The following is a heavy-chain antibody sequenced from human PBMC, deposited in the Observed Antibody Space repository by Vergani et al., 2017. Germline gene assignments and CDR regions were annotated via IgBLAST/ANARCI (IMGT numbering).Heavy chain of an antibody. D-gene: IGHD5-18*01. Sequence: QVQLQESGPGLVKPSQTLSLTCTVSGGSISSGSYYWSWIRQPAGKVLEWMGRIYTSGSTNYNTSLKSRVTKSVDTSKIQFSLKLSSVTAADTAVYYCARGGYTAMGDYWGQGTLVTVSS. J-gene: IGHJ4*02. CDR3: ARGGYTAMGDY. V-gene: IGHV4-61*02. CDR2: IYTSGST. CDR1: GGSISSGSYY.